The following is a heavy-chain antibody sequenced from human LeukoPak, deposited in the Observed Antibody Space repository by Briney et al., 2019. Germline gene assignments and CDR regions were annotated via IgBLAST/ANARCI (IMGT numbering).Heavy chain of an antibody. CDR3: ARSYYGSGSYYYDY. J-gene: IGHJ4*02. CDR2: ISSSSSYI. D-gene: IGHD3-10*01. V-gene: IGHV3-21*01. CDR1: GFTFSSYS. Sequence: GGSLRLSCAASGFTFSSYSMNWVRQAPGKGLEWVSSISSSSSYIYYADSVKGRFTISRDNSKNTLYLQMNSLRAEDTAVYYCARSYYGSGSYYYDYWGQGTLVTVSS.